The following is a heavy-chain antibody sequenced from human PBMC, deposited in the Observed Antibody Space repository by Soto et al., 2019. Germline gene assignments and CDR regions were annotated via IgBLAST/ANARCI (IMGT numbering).Heavy chain of an antibody. CDR3: TRFPSFDY. CDR2: INRDASVI. Sequence: EVQLVESGGGLVQPGGSLRLSCVVSGFTFNDYRMHWVRQAPGKGLVWVGNINRDASVIHYVDSVKGRFTISRDNARNTLYLQVNNLRAEDMAVYYCTRFPSFDYWGQGTLVSVSS. CDR1: GFTFNDYR. V-gene: IGHV3-74*01. J-gene: IGHJ4*02.